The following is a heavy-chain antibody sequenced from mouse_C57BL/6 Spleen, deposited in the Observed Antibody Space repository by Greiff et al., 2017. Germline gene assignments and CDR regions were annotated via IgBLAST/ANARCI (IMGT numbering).Heavy chain of an antibody. CDR1: GYSITSGYY. J-gene: IGHJ2*01. Sequence: EVKLVESGPGLVKPSQSLSLTCSVTGYSITSGYYWNWIRQFPGNKLEWMGYISYDGSNNYNPSLKNRISITRDTSKNQFFLKLNSVTTEDTATYYCASFTIYFDYWGQGTTLTVSS. V-gene: IGHV3-6*01. CDR3: ASFTIYFDY. CDR2: ISYDGSN. D-gene: IGHD1-1*02.